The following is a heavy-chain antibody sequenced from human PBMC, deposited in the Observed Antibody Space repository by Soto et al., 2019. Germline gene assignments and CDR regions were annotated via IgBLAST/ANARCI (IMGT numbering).Heavy chain of an antibody. CDR2: INHSGST. Sequence: PSETLPLTCAVYGGSFSGYYWSWIRQPPGKGLEWIGEINHSGSTNYNPSLKSRVAISVDTSKNQFSLKLSSVTAADTAVYYCASTWRPHWYFDLWGRGTLVTVSS. CDR1: GGSFSGYY. V-gene: IGHV4-34*01. J-gene: IGHJ2*01. CDR3: ASTWRPHWYFDL. D-gene: IGHD3-16*01.